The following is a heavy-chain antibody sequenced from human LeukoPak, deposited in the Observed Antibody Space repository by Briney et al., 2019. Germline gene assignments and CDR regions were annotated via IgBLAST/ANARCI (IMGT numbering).Heavy chain of an antibody. J-gene: IGHJ4*02. V-gene: IGHV3-11*04. CDR2: ISTSGTTT. Sequence: GGSLRLSCAASGFTFSDYYMSWIRQAPGKGLEWISYISTSGTTTYHADSVKGRFTISRDNAKDSLYLQMNSLRAEDTAVYYCARVRSGYSHENYFDYWGQGTLVTVSS. CDR3: ARVRSGYSHENYFDY. CDR1: GFTFSDYY. D-gene: IGHD5-18*01.